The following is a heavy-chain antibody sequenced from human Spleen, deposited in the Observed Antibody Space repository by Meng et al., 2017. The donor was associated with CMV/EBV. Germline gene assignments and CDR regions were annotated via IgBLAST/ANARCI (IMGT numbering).Heavy chain of an antibody. CDR3: ANYYYDILTGYLD. CDR1: GHTFTGYY. D-gene: IGHD3-9*01. J-gene: IGHJ4*02. Sequence: QLLLLRLGAEVKKLGASGKGSCKASGHTFTGYYMHWVRQAPGQGLEWMGWINPNSGGTNYAQKFQGRVTMTRDTSISTAYMELSRLRSDDTAVYYCANYYYDILTGYLDWGQGTLVTVSS. V-gene: IGHV1-2*02. CDR2: INPNSGGT.